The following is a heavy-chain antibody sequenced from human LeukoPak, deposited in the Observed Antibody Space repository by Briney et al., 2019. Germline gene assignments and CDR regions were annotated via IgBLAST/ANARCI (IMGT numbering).Heavy chain of an antibody. CDR3: ARVRAQAAAGMTYYYYYYMDV. Sequence: ASVKVSCKASGYTFTSYGISWVRQAPGQGLEWMGWISAYNGNTNYAQKLQGRVTMTTDTSTSTAYMELRSLRSDDTAVYYCARVRAQAAAGMTYYYYYYMDVWGKGTTVTISS. CDR2: ISAYNGNT. V-gene: IGHV1-18*01. CDR1: GYTFTSYG. D-gene: IGHD6-13*01. J-gene: IGHJ6*03.